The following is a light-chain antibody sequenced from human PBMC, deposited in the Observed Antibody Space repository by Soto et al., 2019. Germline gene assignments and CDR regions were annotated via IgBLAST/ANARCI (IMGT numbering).Light chain of an antibody. Sequence: QSVLAQPPSVSGAPGQRDTISCSGSSSNIGAGYDVQWYRQFPGTAPKLIIYANSDRPSGIPDRFSGSKSGTSASLAITGLQAEDEADYYCQSYDSSLIVSRVFGTGTKGPVL. CDR3: QSYDSSLIVSRV. J-gene: IGLJ1*01. CDR2: ANS. V-gene: IGLV1-40*01. CDR1: SSNIGAGYD.